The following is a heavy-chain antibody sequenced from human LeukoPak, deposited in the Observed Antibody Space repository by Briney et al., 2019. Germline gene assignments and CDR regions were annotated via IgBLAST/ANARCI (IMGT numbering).Heavy chain of an antibody. CDR3: ARVGFGESASFDY. Sequence: SETLSLTCTVSGGSISSYYWSWIRQPPGKGLEWIGYIYYSGSTNYNPSLKSRVTISVDTSKNQFSLKLSSVTAADTAVYYCARVGFGESASFDYWGQGTLVTVSS. CDR1: GGSISSYY. V-gene: IGHV4-59*08. J-gene: IGHJ4*02. D-gene: IGHD3-10*01. CDR2: IYYSGST.